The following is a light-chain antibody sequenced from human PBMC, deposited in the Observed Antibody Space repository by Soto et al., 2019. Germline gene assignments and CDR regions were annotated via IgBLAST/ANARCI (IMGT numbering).Light chain of an antibody. J-gene: IGLJ3*02. CDR2: NSN. Sequence: QSVLTQTPSASGTPGQTVTISCSGSRSNIGNNAVSWYQQFPGTAPKLLIYNSNQRPAGVPDRFSGSKSGTSASLAISGLQSEDEADSYCATWDDSLNARGVFGGGTKVTVL. V-gene: IGLV1-44*01. CDR3: ATWDDSLNARGV. CDR1: RSNIGNNA.